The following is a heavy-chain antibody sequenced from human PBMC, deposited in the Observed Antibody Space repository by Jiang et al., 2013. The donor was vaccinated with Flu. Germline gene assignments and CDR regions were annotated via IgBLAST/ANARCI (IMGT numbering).Heavy chain of an antibody. CDR3: ASAVYYYYGMDV. V-gene: IGHV3-48*04. J-gene: IGHJ6*02. CDR2: SSSSTL. Sequence: SSSSTLYYADSVKGRFTISRDNAKNSLYLQMNSLRAEDTAVYYCASAVYYYYGMDVWGQGTTVTVSS.